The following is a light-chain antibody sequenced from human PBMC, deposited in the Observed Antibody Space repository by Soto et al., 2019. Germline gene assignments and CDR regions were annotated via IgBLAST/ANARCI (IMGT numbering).Light chain of an antibody. CDR1: SSDVGSYNL. CDR2: EGS. V-gene: IGLV2-23*01. Sequence: QSALTQPASVSGSPGQSITISCTGTSSDVGSYNLVSWYQQHPGKAPKLMIYEGSKRPSGVSIRFSGSKSGNTASLTISGLQAEDEADYYCFSYAGSSTSVFGNGTKGTVL. J-gene: IGLJ1*01. CDR3: FSYAGSSTSV.